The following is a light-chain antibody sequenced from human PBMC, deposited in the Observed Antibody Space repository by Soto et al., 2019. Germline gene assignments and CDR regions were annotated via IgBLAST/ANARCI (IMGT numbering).Light chain of an antibody. J-gene: IGKJ2*01. Sequence: DIQMTQSPATLSASAGDTVTITCRASQGISTFLAWYQQRPGKAPKILIFDASSLKSGVPSKLSGSGSGTEFTLTISSLQPDDSTTYYCQQYNSYYTFGQGTKVDIK. V-gene: IGKV1-5*01. CDR2: DAS. CDR1: QGISTF. CDR3: QQYNSYYT.